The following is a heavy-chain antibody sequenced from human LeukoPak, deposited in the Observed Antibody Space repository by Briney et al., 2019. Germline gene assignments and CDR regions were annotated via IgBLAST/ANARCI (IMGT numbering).Heavy chain of an antibody. CDR3: ARERGELLDY. J-gene: IGHJ4*02. CDR2: IYYSGST. Sequence: SETLSLTCTVFGGSISSYYWSWIRQPPGKGLEWIGYIYYSGSTNYNPSLKSRVTISVDTSKNQFSLRLSSVTAADTAVYYCARERGELLDYWGQGTLVTVSS. V-gene: IGHV4-59*01. D-gene: IGHD1-26*01. CDR1: GGSISSYY.